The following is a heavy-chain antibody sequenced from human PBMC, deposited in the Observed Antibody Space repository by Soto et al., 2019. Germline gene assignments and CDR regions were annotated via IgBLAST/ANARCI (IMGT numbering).Heavy chain of an antibody. CDR1: GGTFRSYA. J-gene: IGHJ4*02. CDR2: IITIFGTA. Sequence: SVKVSCKASGGTFRSYAISWVRQAPGQGLEWMGGIITIFGTANYAQKFQGRVTITADESTSTAYMELSSLGSEDTAVYYCAKMTAMVTPYFDYWGQGTLVTVSS. CDR3: AKMTAMVTPYFDY. D-gene: IGHD5-18*01. V-gene: IGHV1-69*13.